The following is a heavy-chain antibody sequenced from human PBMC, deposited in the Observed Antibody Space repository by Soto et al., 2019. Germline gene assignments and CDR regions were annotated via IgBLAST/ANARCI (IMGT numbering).Heavy chain of an antibody. D-gene: IGHD3-10*01. CDR1: GGSFSGYY. J-gene: IGHJ4*02. V-gene: IGHV4-34*01. Sequence: QVQLQQWGAGLLKPSETLSLTCAVYGGSFSGYYWSWIRQPPGKGLEWIGEINHSGSTNYNPSLKSRVTISVDTSKNQFSLKLSSVTAADTAVYYCAREGVPVSVYYFDYWGQGTLVTVSS. CDR2: INHSGST. CDR3: AREGVPVSVYYFDY.